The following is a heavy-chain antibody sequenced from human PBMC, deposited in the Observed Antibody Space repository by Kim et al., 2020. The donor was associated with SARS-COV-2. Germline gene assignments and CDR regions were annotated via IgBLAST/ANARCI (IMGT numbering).Heavy chain of an antibody. J-gene: IGHJ4*02. D-gene: IGHD3-10*01. CDR3: ARDSQSNTYYYGSGTVEGCFDY. CDR1: GFTFSSYS. CDR2: ISSSSSYI. V-gene: IGHV3-21*01. Sequence: GGSLRLSCAASGFTFSSYSMNWVRQAPGKGLEWVSSISSSSSYIYYADSVKGRFTISRDNAKNSLYLQMNSLRAEDTAVYYCARDSQSNTYYYGSGTVEGCFDYWGQGTLVTVSS.